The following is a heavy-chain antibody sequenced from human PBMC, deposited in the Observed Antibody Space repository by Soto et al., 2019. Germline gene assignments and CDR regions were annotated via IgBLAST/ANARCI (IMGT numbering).Heavy chain of an antibody. CDR1: GGSFSGYY. CDR2: INHSGST. D-gene: IGHD3-22*01. Sequence: QVQLQQWGAGLLKPSETLSLTCAVYGGSFSGYYWSWIRQPPGKGLEWIGEINHSGSTNYNPSLKIRGTTSVDTSKTQFSLKLGSVTAADTAVYYCARREVYYYDSSGYFIFDFWGQGTLLTVSS. V-gene: IGHV4-34*01. CDR3: ARREVYYYDSSGYFIFDF. J-gene: IGHJ4*02.